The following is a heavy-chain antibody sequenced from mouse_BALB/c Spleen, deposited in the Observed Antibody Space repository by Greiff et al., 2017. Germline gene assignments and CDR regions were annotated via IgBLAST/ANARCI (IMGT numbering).Heavy chain of an antibody. CDR1: GYTFTSYY. J-gene: IGHJ3*01. CDR2: INPSNGGT. D-gene: IGHD2-10*02. Sequence: QVQLQQSGAELVKPGASVKLSCKASGYTFTSYYMYWVKQRPGQGLEWIGEINPSNGGTNFNEKFKSKATLTVDKSSSTAYMQLSSLTSEDSAVYYCTRKGYGNYLAWFAYWGQGTLVTVSA. CDR3: TRKGYGNYLAWFAY. V-gene: IGHV1S81*02.